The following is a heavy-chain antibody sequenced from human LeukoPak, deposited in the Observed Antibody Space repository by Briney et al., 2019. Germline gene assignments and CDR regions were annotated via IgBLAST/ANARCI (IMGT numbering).Heavy chain of an antibody. J-gene: IGHJ5*02. Sequence: ASVKVSCKASRITFIDYYIHWVRQAPGHGLEWVGWINPHSGGSKYAQKFQGRVTMTRDTSIGTAFMELSSLRSDDTGVYYCARAEPGYLNRFDPWGEGTLVTVSS. CDR1: RITFIDYY. D-gene: IGHD3-9*01. V-gene: IGHV1-2*02. CDR3: ARAEPGYLNRFDP. CDR2: INPHSGGS.